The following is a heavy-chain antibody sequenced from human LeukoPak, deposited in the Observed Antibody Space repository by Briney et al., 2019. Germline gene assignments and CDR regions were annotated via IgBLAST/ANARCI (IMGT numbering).Heavy chain of an antibody. CDR1: GFTFSNAW. D-gene: IGHD4-23*01. J-gene: IGHJ4*02. CDR3: AKDIAVYGGNVY. Sequence: GGSLRLSCAASGFTFSNAWMSWVRQAPGKGLEWVSAISGSGGSTYYADSVKGRFTISRDNSKNTLYLQMNSLRAEDTAVYYCAKDIAVYGGNVYWGQGTLVTVSS. CDR2: ISGSGGST. V-gene: IGHV3-23*01.